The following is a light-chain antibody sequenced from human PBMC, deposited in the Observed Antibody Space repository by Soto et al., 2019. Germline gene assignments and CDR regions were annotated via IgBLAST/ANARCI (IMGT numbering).Light chain of an antibody. V-gene: IGLV2-8*01. CDR1: SSDVGGYNY. CDR3: SSYAGSTVV. J-gene: IGLJ2*01. Sequence: QSALTQPPSASGSPGQSVTISCTGTSSDVGGYNYVSWYQQHPGKAPKLMIYDVSKRPSGVPDRFSGSKSGNTASLTVSGLQAEDGADYYCSSYAGSTVVFGGGTKLTVL. CDR2: DVS.